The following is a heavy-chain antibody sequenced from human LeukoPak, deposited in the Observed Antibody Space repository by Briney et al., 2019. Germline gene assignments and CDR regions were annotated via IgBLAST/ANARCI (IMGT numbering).Heavy chain of an antibody. J-gene: IGHJ4*02. V-gene: IGHV4-30-2*01. CDR3: ARDRRDGYAFGS. CDR2: IYHSGSN. D-gene: IGHD5-24*01. CDR1: GGSISSGGYS. Sequence: PSETLSLTCAVSGGSISSGGYSWGWIRQPPGKGLEWIGYIYHSGSNNYNPSLKSRVTITVDKSNNHFSLRLTSVTAADTAVYYCARDRRDGYAFGSWGQGTLVTVSS.